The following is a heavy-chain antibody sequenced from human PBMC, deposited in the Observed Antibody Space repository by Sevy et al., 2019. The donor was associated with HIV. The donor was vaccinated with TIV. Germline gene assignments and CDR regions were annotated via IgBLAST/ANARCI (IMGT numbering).Heavy chain of an antibody. J-gene: IGHJ3*02. CDR2: IRSKAYGGTT. D-gene: IGHD3-22*01. Sequence: GGSLRLSCTASGFTFGDYAMSWFRQAPGKGLEWVGFIRSKAYGGTTEYAASVKGRFTISRDDSKRIAYLQMNSLKTEDTAVYYCTRDSKDSSGYYDAFDIWGQGTMVTVSS. CDR3: TRDSKDSSGYYDAFDI. CDR1: GFTFGDYA. V-gene: IGHV3-49*03.